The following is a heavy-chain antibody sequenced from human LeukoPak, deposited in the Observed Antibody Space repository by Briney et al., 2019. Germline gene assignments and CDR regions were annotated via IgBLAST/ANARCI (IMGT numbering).Heavy chain of an antibody. V-gene: IGHV3-23*01. Sequence: AGGSLRLSCAASGFPFSSYAMSWVRQAPGKGLEWVSTISNSDDSTYYADSVKGRFTISRDNSKNTLYLQMNSLRAEDTAVYYCAKDGSSRGYYSDFDYWGQGTLVTVSS. CDR2: ISNSDDST. J-gene: IGHJ4*02. D-gene: IGHD3-22*01. CDR3: AKDGSSRGYYSDFDY. CDR1: GFPFSSYA.